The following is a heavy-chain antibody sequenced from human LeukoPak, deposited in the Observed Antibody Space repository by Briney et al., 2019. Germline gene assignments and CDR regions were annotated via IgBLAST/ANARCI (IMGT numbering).Heavy chain of an antibody. CDR1: GFTFSSYA. CDR2: ISGSGGST. J-gene: IGHJ5*02. Sequence: GGSLRLSCAASGFTFSSYAMSWVRQAPGKGLEWVSAISGSGGSTYYADSVKGRFTISRDNSKNTLYLQMNSLSADDTAVYYCAPRAVAGVDGFDPWGQGTLVTVSS. V-gene: IGHV3-23*01. D-gene: IGHD6-19*01. CDR3: APRAVAGVDGFDP.